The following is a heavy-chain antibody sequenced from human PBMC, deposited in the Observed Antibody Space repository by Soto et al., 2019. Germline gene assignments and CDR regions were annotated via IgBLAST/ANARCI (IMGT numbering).Heavy chain of an antibody. Sequence: PSETLSLTCIVSGGSISSYYWSWIRQPPGKGLEWIGHTYYSGSTNYNPSLKSRVTISVDTSKNQFSLKLSSVTAADTAVYYCARQLKIAAAGINWFDPWGQGTLVTVSS. J-gene: IGHJ5*02. CDR1: GGSISSYY. V-gene: IGHV4-59*08. D-gene: IGHD6-13*01. CDR2: TYYSGST. CDR3: ARQLKIAAAGINWFDP.